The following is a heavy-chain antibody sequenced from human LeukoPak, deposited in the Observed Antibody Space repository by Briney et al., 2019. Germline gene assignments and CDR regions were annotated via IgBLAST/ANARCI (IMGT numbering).Heavy chain of an antibody. V-gene: IGHV3-7*01. Sequence: GGSLRLSCAASGFTFSSYWMSWVRQAPGKGLEWVANIKQDGSEKYYVDSLKGRFTISRDNAKNSLYLQMNSLRAEDTAVYYCARGRYNGGWYPDYFDYWGQGTLVTVSS. CDR3: ARGRYNGGWYPDYFDY. D-gene: IGHD6-19*01. CDR2: IKQDGSEK. J-gene: IGHJ4*02. CDR1: GFTFSSYW.